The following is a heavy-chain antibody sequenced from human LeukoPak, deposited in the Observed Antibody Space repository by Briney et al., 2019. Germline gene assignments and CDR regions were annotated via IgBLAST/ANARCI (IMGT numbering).Heavy chain of an antibody. CDR1: GFSFNIYN. CDR3: ARDPSSWYYYYMDV. V-gene: IGHV3-48*01. J-gene: IGHJ6*03. D-gene: IGHD6-13*01. Sequence: GGSLRLSCAASGFSFNIYNMNWVRQAPGKGLEWVSFISSSDGTKDYADSVKGRFTISRDDAKNSLYLQMNSLRAEDTAVYYCARDPSSWYYYYMDVWGKGTTVTVSS. CDR2: ISSSDGTK.